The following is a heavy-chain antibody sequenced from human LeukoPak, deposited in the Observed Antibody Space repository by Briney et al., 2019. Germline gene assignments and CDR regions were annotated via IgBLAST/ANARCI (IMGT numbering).Heavy chain of an antibody. CDR3: ARFGDYGEY. D-gene: IGHD4-17*01. J-gene: IGHJ4*02. CDR1: GFTFSLYG. Sequence: GGSLRLTCAASGFTFSLYGMSWVRQPPGKGPEWVSGISGNGSKTFYTRSVRGRFTISRDNSRNTVFLHLDSLRAEDTALYYCARFGDYGEYWGQGTLVTVPS. CDR2: ISGNGSKT. V-gene: IGHV3-23*01.